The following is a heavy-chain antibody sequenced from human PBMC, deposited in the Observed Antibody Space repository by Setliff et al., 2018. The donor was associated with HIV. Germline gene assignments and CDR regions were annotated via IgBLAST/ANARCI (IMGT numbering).Heavy chain of an antibody. CDR3: ARDSSSWYEFYFDC. V-gene: IGHV3-48*03. CDR2: ITGSSDTI. J-gene: IGHJ4*02. Sequence: PGGSLRLSCAASGFTFSSYEMDWFRQAPGKGLEWVSYITGSSDTIYYADSVKGRFTISRDNAKNSLYLQMNSLRAEDTAVYYCARDSSSWYEFYFDCWGQGTLVTVSS. CDR1: GFTFSSYE. D-gene: IGHD6-13*01.